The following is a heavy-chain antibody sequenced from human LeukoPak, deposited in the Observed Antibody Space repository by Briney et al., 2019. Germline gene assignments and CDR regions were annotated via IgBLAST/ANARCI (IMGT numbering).Heavy chain of an antibody. Sequence: SETLSLTYAVYGGSFSGYYWSWIRQPPGKGLEWIGEINHSGSTNYNPSLKSRVTISVDTSKNQFSLKLSSVTAADAAVYYCARDIYSGSLDYWGQGTLVTVSS. CDR2: INHSGST. D-gene: IGHD1-26*01. CDR1: GGSFSGYY. V-gene: IGHV4-34*01. CDR3: ARDIYSGSLDY. J-gene: IGHJ4*02.